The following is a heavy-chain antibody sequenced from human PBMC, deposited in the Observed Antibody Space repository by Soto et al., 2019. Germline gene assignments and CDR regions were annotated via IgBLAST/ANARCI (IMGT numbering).Heavy chain of an antibody. D-gene: IGHD6-13*01. CDR2: ISETSRAA. Sequence: EVQLLESGGRLVQPGGSLTVSCAASGFTSGTYAITWVRQAPGKGLQWVSAISETSRAAYYADSVRGRFIISRDISKSTVHLQINSLRAEDTPVYYCAKDYVNVTPHYSSLSAAWGQGTVVTVSS. CDR3: AKDYVNVTPHYSSLSAA. V-gene: IGHV3-23*01. CDR1: GFTSGTYA. J-gene: IGHJ3*01.